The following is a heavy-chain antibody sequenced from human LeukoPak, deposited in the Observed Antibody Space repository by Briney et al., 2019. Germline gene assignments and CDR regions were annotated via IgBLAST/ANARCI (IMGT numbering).Heavy chain of an antibody. Sequence: GASVKVSCKASGHTFTTYYVHLVRQAPGQGLEWMGVINPSGDGTNYPQRFQGRVTLTRDTSTSTVYMELSSLRSEDTAVYYCAREGAIVVVTHHFDYWGQGTLVTVSS. V-gene: IGHV1-46*01. D-gene: IGHD2-21*02. CDR1: GHTFTTYY. CDR3: AREGAIVVVTHHFDY. J-gene: IGHJ4*02. CDR2: INPSGDGT.